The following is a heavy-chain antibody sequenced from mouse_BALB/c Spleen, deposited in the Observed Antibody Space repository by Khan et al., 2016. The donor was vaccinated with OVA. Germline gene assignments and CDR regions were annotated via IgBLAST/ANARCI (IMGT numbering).Heavy chain of an antibody. CDR3: APDGNYSVSFAY. V-gene: IGHV1S136*01. CDR2: IYPFNDDT. D-gene: IGHD2-1*01. CDR1: GYTFTSYV. J-gene: IGHJ3*01. Sequence: VQLQQSGPELVKPGASVKMSCKASGYTFTSYVMHWVKQKPGLGLEWIGYIYPFNDDTKYNEKFKGKATLTSDKSSSPAYMALSSLTSKDSAVYCGAPDGNYSVSFAYWGQGTLVTVSA.